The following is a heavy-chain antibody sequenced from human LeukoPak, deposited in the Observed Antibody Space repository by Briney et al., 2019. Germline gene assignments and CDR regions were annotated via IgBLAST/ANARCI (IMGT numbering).Heavy chain of an antibody. CDR2: IYTSGST. Sequence: SETLSLTCTVSGGSISSGSYYWSWIRQPAGKGLEWIGRIYTSGSTNYNPSLKSRVTISVDTSKNQFSLKLSSVTAADTAVYYCARAVFGVIDYYDSSGYFRYFDYWGQEPWSPSPQ. J-gene: IGHJ4*01. V-gene: IGHV4-61*02. CDR3: ARAVFGVIDYYDSSGYFRYFDY. CDR1: GGSISSGSYY. D-gene: IGHD3-22*01.